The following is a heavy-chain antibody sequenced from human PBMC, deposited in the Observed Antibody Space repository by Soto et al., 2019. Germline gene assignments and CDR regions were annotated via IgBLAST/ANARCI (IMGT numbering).Heavy chain of an antibody. Sequence: ASVKVSCKASGYTFSSYAMHWVRQAPGQRLEWMGWINAVNGNTKYSQKFQGRVTITSDTSASTGYMELSSLRSEDTAVYYCARGYPLLAGYNFLLDYWGQGTLVTVSS. CDR1: GYTFSSYA. CDR2: INAVNGNT. D-gene: IGHD1-1*01. CDR3: ARGYPLLAGYNFLLDY. J-gene: IGHJ4*02. V-gene: IGHV1-3*01.